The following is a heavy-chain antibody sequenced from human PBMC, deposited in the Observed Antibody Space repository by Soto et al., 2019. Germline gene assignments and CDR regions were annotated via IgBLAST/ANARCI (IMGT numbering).Heavy chain of an antibody. CDR2: ISWNSGSI. J-gene: IGHJ5*02. CDR3: AKDTDSSSWRGWFDP. V-gene: IGHV3-9*01. D-gene: IGHD6-13*01. Sequence: EVQLVESGGGLVQPGRSLRLSCAASGFTFDDYAMHWVRQAPGKGLEWVSGISWNSGSIGYAESVKGRFTISRDNAKNSLYLQMNSLRAEDTALYYCAKDTDSSSWRGWFDPWGQGTLVTVSS. CDR1: GFTFDDYA.